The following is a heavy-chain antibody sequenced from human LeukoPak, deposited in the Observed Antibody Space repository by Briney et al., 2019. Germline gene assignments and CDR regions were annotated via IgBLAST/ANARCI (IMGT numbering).Heavy chain of an antibody. J-gene: IGHJ4*02. D-gene: IGHD5-24*01. CDR3: AKDRSGYNKSIDC. Sequence: GGSLRLSCAASGFTFSIHAMNWVRQAPGKGLEWVSAISGSGISTYYADSVKGRFTISRDNSKNTVYLQVNSLRVEDTAVYYCAKDRSGYNKSIDCWGQGILVTVSS. V-gene: IGHV3-23*01. CDR1: GFTFSIHA. CDR2: ISGSGIST.